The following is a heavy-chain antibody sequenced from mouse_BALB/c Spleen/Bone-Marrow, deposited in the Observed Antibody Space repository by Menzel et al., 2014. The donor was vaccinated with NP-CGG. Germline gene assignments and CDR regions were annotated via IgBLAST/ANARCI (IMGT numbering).Heavy chain of an antibody. V-gene: IGHV1S81*02. CDR2: INPSNGRT. CDR1: GYTFTNYW. CDR3: AARLSHLAMDY. Sequence: QLQQSGAELVKPGASLKLSCKASGYTFTNYWIHWVKQRPGQGLEWIGEINPSNGRTNYNEKFKTKATLTVDKSSSTAYMQLSSLTSEDSAVNYCAARLSHLAMDYWGQGTSVTVSS. J-gene: IGHJ4*01. D-gene: IGHD2-2*01.